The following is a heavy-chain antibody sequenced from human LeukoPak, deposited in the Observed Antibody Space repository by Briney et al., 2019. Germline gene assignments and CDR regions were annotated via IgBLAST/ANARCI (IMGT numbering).Heavy chain of an antibody. D-gene: IGHD5-12*01. V-gene: IGHV1-2*02. CDR3: ASVYSGHDLSQLDY. J-gene: IGHJ4*02. CDR2: INPNSGAT. Sequence: ASVKVSCKASGYTFTDYYVHWVRQAPGQGLEWMGWINPNSGATNYARNFQGRVTMTRVTSISTAYMELSRLRSDDTAVYDCASVYSGHDLSQLDYWGQGTLVTVSS. CDR1: GYTFTDYY.